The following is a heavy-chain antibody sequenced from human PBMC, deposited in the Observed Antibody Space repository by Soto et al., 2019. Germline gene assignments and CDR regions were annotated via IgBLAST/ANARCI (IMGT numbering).Heavy chain of an antibody. CDR1: GFTFGNYA. D-gene: IGHD2-15*01. CDR3: AKNIEVAPDYWYFDL. CDR2: ISYDGSNK. Sequence: LRLSCAASGFTFGNYAMTWVRQAPGKGLEWVAVISYDGSNKYYADSAKGRFTISRDNSKNTLYLQMNSLRAEDTAVYYCAKNIEVAPDYWYFDLWGRGTLVTVSS. J-gene: IGHJ2*01. V-gene: IGHV3-30*18.